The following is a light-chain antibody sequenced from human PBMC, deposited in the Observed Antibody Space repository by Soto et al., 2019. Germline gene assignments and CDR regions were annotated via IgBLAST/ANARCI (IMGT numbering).Light chain of an antibody. CDR3: QQLSGNVYI. CDR1: QVINNY. Sequence: IQLTQSPSSLSASVGDRVTITCRASQVINNYLAWYQLKPGRAPKFLIYDTSKLLSGVPSRFSGSGSGTDYTLTISSLQPEDFATYYCQQLSGNVYIFGQGTKLEV. CDR2: DTS. J-gene: IGKJ2*01. V-gene: IGKV1-9*01.